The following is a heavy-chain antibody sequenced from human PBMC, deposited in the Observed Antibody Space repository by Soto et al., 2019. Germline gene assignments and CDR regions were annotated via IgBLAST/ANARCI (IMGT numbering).Heavy chain of an antibody. CDR2: INHRGSL. Sequence: SETLSLTCTVTAGSMTSGDQYWTWIRHRPGEGLEWFGYINHRGSLYYNPSLKSRVSMSVDTSKNQFSLNLSSVTAADTAVYYCARELPQRQGRNMDVWGQGTTVTVPS. CDR1: AGSMTSGDQY. J-gene: IGHJ6*02. V-gene: IGHV4-31*02. D-gene: IGHD1-1*01. CDR3: ARELPQRQGRNMDV.